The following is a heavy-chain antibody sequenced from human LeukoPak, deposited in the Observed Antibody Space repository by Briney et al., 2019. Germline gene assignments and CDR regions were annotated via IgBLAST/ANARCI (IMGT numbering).Heavy chain of an antibody. D-gene: IGHD4-11*01. CDR1: GYTFTGYY. J-gene: IGHJ6*03. Sequence: ASVKVSCKASGYTFTGYYIHWVRQAPGQGLEWMGWINPNNGGTNYARGFQGRVTITRDMSTSTAYMELSSLRSEDTAVYYCAAGSVTTTYYYMDVWGKGTTVTVSS. CDR3: AAGSVTTTYYYMDV. V-gene: IGHV1-2*02. CDR2: INPNNGGT.